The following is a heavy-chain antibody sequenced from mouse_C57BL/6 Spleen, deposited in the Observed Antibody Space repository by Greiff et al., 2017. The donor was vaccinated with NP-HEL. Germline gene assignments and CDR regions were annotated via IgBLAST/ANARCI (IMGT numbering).Heavy chain of an antibody. CDR1: GFTFGDYY. Sequence: EVQLVESEGGLVQPGSSMKLSCTASGFTFGDYYMAWVRQVPEKGLEWVANINYDGSSTYYLDSLKSRFIISRDNAKNILYLQMSSLKSEDTATYYCARSLYDGYYPWYFDVWGTGTTVTVSS. CDR2: INYDGSST. J-gene: IGHJ1*03. D-gene: IGHD2-3*01. CDR3: ARSLYDGYYPWYFDV. V-gene: IGHV5-16*01.